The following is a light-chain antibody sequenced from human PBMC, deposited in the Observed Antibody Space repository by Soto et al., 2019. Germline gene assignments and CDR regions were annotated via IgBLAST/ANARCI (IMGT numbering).Light chain of an antibody. V-gene: IGKV3-20*01. CDR3: QQYGSSPKT. CDR2: GAS. J-gene: IGKJ1*01. Sequence: EIVMTQSPATLSVSLGERATLSCRASQSVSSNVAWYQLKPGQAPRLLIYGASSRATGIPDRFSGSGSGTDFTLTISRLEPEDFAVYYCQQYGSSPKTFGQGTKVDIK. CDR1: QSVSSN.